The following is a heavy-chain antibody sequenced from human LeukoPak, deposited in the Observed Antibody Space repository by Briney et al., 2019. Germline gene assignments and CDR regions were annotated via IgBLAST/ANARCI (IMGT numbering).Heavy chain of an antibody. J-gene: IGHJ4*02. CDR3: AKDRVGATLYFDY. V-gene: IGHV3-23*01. CDR2: ISGSGVTT. CDR1: GFAFLNYG. Sequence: GGSLRLSCAASGFAFLNYGMSWVRQAPGKGLEWVSAISGSGVTTYYAGSVKGRFTISRDNSKNTLYLQMNSLRAEDTAVYYCAKDRVGATLYFDYWGQGTLVTVSS. D-gene: IGHD1-26*01.